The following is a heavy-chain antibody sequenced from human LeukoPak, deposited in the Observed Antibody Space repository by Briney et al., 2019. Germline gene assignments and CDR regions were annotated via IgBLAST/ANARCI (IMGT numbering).Heavy chain of an antibody. D-gene: IGHD6-25*01. J-gene: IGHJ6*03. CDR1: GFIFNNYE. CDR3: ARDRGRYYMDV. CDR2: ISSSGNLI. Sequence: PGGSLRLSCAASGFIFNNYEMNWVRQAPGKGLEWLSYISSSGNLIYYAASVKGRFTISRENAKNSLYLQMNSLRAGDTAVYYCARDRGRYYMDVWGKGTTVTISS. V-gene: IGHV3-48*03.